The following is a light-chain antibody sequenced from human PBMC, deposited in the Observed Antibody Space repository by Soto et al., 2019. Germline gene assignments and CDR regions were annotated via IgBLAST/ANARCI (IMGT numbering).Light chain of an antibody. J-gene: IGLJ1*01. V-gene: IGLV1-47*01. CDR2: RNN. Sequence: QSVLTQPPSASGTPGQRVTISCSGSSSNIGSNYVYWYQQLPGTAPKLLIYRNNQRPSGVPDRFSGSKSGTSASLAISGLRSEDEADYFCCSYAGTVAYVFGTGTKVTVL. CDR3: CSYAGTVAYV. CDR1: SSNIGSNY.